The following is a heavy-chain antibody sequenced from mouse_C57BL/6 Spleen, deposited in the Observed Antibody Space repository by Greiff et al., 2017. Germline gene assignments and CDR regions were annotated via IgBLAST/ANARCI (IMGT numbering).Heavy chain of an antibody. Sequence: VQLQQPGAELVRPGSSVKLSCKASGYTFTSYWMHWVKQRPIQGLEWIGNIDPSDSETHYNQKFKDKATLTVDKSSSTAYMQLSSRTSEDSAVYYCARGQITTVPMDYWGQGTSVTVSS. J-gene: IGHJ4*01. CDR1: GYTFTSYW. CDR3: ARGQITTVPMDY. CDR2: IDPSDSET. V-gene: IGHV1-52*01. D-gene: IGHD1-1*01.